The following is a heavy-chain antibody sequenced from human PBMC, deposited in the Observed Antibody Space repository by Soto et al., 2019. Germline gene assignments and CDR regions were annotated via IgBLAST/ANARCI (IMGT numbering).Heavy chain of an antibody. J-gene: IGHJ3*02. CDR1: GGSVSSGNYY. D-gene: IGHD3-3*02. CDR3: ARVLGNDGFDI. Sequence: SETLSLTCTVSGGSVSSGNYYWSWIRQPPGKGLEWIGYFYYTGSTNYNPSFKSRVTILIDESKNQFSLRLSSVTAADTTAEYYCARVLGNDGFDIWGQGTMVTVSS. V-gene: IGHV4-61*01. CDR2: FYYTGST.